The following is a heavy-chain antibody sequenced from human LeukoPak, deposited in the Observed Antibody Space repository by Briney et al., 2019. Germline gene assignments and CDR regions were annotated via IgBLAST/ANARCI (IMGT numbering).Heavy chain of an antibody. Sequence: GASVKVSCKASGGTFSSYAISWVRQAPGQGLEWMGGIIPIFGTANYAQKLQGRVTITADESTSTAYMELSSLRSEDTAVYYCASRITIFGVDPALYYYGMDVWGQGTTVTVSS. J-gene: IGHJ6*02. CDR2: IIPIFGTA. CDR3: ASRITIFGVDPALYYYGMDV. D-gene: IGHD3-3*01. V-gene: IGHV1-69*13. CDR1: GGTFSSYA.